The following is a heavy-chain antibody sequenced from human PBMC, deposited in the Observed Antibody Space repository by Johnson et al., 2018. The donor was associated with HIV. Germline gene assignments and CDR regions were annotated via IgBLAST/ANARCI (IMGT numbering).Heavy chain of an antibody. CDR1: GFTFTNAW. J-gene: IGHJ3*02. CDR3: TTDSPWGWLPLPFDI. V-gene: IGHV3-15*01. Sequence: EVQVVESGGGLVKPGGSLRLSCAASGFTFTNAWMSWVRQAPGKGLEWVGRIKSKTDGGTTDYAAPAKGRFAISRDESKNTLYLQMNSLKTEDTAVYYCTTDSPWGWLPLPFDILGLVTMVTVSS. D-gene: IGHD5-18*01. CDR2: IKSKTDGGTT.